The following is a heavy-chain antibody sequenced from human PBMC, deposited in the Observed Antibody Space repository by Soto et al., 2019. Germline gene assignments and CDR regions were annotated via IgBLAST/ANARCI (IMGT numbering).Heavy chain of an antibody. D-gene: IGHD3-3*01. CDR3: ARDSLTILGVRGAPIDY. CDR2: INTYNGNT. V-gene: IGHV1-18*01. J-gene: IGHJ4*02. CDR1: GYTFTRHI. Sequence: QVHLVQSGAEVKKPGASVKVSCTTSGYTFTRHIINWVRQAPGQGLEWMGWINTYNGNTNYAQKFLGRVTMTTDTSTSTAFMEVKSLRSDDTAVYYCARDSLTILGVRGAPIDYWGQGTLVIVSS.